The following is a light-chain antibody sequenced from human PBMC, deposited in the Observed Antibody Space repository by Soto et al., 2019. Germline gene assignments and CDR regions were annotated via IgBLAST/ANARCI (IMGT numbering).Light chain of an antibody. CDR3: ISQSISGTRV. CDR2: EVS. Sequence: QSALTQPASVSGSPGQSITISCTGTSSDVGGYRHVSWYQHHPGKAPKLMIYEVSNRPSGVSNRFSGSKSDYAASLTISGLQAEDEADYYCISQSISGTRVFGTGTQLTVL. V-gene: IGLV2-14*01. J-gene: IGLJ1*01. CDR1: SSDVGGYRH.